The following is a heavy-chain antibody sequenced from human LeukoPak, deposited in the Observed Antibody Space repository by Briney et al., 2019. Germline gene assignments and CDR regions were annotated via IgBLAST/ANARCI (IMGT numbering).Heavy chain of an antibody. V-gene: IGHV4-30-4*08. CDR2: IYYSGST. D-gene: IGHD6-13*01. Sequence: SETLSLTCTVSGGSISSGDYYWSWIRQPPGKGLEWIGYIYYSGSTYYNPSLKSRVTISVDTSKNQFSLKLSPVTAAATAVYYCARLLPRYSSSWYVDYWGQGTLVTVSS. CDR1: GGSISSGDYY. CDR3: ARLLPRYSSSWYVDY. J-gene: IGHJ4*02.